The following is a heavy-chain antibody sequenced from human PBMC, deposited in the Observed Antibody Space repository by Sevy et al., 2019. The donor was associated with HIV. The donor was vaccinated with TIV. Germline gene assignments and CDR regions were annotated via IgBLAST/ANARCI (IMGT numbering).Heavy chain of an antibody. CDR3: VREGLGGFSYSLDC. CDR1: GFTFSSYW. CDR2: MKEDGSEK. V-gene: IGHV3-7*01. D-gene: IGHD5-18*01. J-gene: IGHJ4*02. Sequence: GGSLRLSCAASGFTFSSYWMSWVRQAPGKGLEWVATMKEDGSEKSYVDSVKGRFTISRDNAKNSLYLQMNSLRVDDTALYYCVREGLGGFSYSLDCWGQGTLVIVSS.